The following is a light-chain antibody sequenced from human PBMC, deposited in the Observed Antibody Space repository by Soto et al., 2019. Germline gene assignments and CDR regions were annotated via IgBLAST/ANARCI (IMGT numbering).Light chain of an antibody. CDR3: SSYTISRIRV. Sequence: QSALTQPASVSGSPGQSITISCTGSSSDIGAYNYVSWYQQHPGNAPKLMIYDVTNRPSGVSYRFSGSKSGSTASLTISGLQAEDEADYYCSSYTISRIRVFGGGTKLTVL. V-gene: IGLV2-14*01. CDR1: SSDIGAYNY. CDR2: DVT. J-gene: IGLJ3*02.